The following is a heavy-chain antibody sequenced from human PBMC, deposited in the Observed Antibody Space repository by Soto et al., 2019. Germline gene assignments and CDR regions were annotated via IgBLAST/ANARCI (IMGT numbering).Heavy chain of an antibody. J-gene: IGHJ4*02. V-gene: IGHV3-30-3*01. CDR3: ASFYYYDSSGSYWENPD. Sequence: PGGSLRLSCAASGFTFSSYAMHWVRQAPGKGLEWVAVISYDGSNKYYADSVKGRFTISRDNSKNTLYLQMNSLRAEDTAVYYCASFYYYDSSGSYWENPDWGQGTLVTVSS. D-gene: IGHD3-22*01. CDR2: ISYDGSNK. CDR1: GFTFSSYA.